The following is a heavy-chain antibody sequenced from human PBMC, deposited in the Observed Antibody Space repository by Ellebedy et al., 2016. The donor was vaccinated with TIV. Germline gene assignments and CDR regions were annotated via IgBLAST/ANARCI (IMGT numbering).Heavy chain of an antibody. V-gene: IGHV3-11*01. CDR1: GFKFSDYF. CDR3: ARGTWSYEL. D-gene: IGHD3-16*01. J-gene: IGHJ4*02. Sequence: GESLKISCEGSGFKFSDYFMNWIRQVPGKGLEWLAYIGSSGTTIAHADSVKGRFTISRDNANNSVYLQMNSLRAEDTAVYYCARGTWSYELWGQGTLLTVSS. CDR2: IGSSGTTI.